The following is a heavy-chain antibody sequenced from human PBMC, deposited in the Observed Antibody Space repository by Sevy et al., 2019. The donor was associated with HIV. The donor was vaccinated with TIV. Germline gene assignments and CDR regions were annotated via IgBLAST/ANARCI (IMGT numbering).Heavy chain of an antibody. V-gene: IGHV3-30*18. Sequence: GGSLRLSCAASGFSFSWYWMSWVRQAPGKGPEWLAVISSDGINHNYAASVKGRFTIYRDNSKSLLFLQMNSLTPNDTAVYFCTKESLRGTYIRGDFDHWGQGTLVTVSS. D-gene: IGHD3-10*02. CDR2: ISSDGINH. J-gene: IGHJ4*02. CDR1: GFSFSWYW. CDR3: TKESLRGTYIRGDFDH.